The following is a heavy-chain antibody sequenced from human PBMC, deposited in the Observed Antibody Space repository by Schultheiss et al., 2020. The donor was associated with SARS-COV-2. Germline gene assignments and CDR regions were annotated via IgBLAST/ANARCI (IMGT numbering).Heavy chain of an antibody. J-gene: IGHJ4*02. CDR2: IYYSGST. CDR1: GGSINSDY. V-gene: IGHV4-59*01. Sequence: SETLSLTCSVSGGSINSDYWTWIRQPPGKGLEWIGYIYYSGSTNYNPSLKSRVIISIDTSKKQFSLKLTSVTAADTAVYYCARGTVLDTYFDSWGQGTLVTVSS. D-gene: IGHD2-8*02. CDR3: ARGTVLDTYFDS.